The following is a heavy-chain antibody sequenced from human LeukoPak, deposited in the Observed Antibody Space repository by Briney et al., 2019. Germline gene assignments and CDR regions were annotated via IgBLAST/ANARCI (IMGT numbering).Heavy chain of an antibody. Sequence: ASVKVSCKASGYTFTGYYMHWVRQAPGQGLEWMGWINPNSGGTNYAQKSQGWVTMTRDTSISTAYMELSRLRSDDTAVYYCARAAHSGWYFNYYGMDVWGQGTTVTVSS. CDR3: ARAAHSGWYFNYYGMDV. D-gene: IGHD6-19*01. CDR1: GYTFTGYY. J-gene: IGHJ6*02. V-gene: IGHV1-2*04. CDR2: INPNSGGT.